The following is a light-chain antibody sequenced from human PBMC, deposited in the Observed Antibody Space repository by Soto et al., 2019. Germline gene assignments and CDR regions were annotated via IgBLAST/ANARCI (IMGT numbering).Light chain of an antibody. CDR2: DAS. V-gene: IGKV3-11*01. Sequence: EIVLTQSPGTLSLSPGERATLSCRASQNVSSYLAWYQQKPGQAPRLLIYDASNRATGIPARFSGSGSGTDYTLTISSLEAEDFAVYYCQHRDNWSYTFGQGTKVDI. J-gene: IGKJ2*01. CDR1: QNVSSY. CDR3: QHRDNWSYT.